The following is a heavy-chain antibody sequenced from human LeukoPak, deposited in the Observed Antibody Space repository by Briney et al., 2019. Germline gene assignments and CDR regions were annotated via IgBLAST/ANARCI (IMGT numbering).Heavy chain of an antibody. CDR3: ARDRALYDSRRGYYYTEDDY. J-gene: IGHJ4*02. V-gene: IGHV3-7*01. Sequence: QPGGSLRLSCAASGFTFSYYWMHWVRHAPGKGLEWVANMNPDGSEKYFLDSVKGRFTISRDNAKSSLYLQMNSLRGDDTAVYYCARDRALYDSRRGYYYTEDDYWGQGTLVTVSS. CDR1: GFTFSYYW. CDR2: MNPDGSEK. D-gene: IGHD3-22*01.